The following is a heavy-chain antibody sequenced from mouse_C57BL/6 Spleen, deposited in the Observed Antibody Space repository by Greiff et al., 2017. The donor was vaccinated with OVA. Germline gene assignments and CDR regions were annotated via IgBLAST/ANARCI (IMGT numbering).Heavy chain of an antibody. D-gene: IGHD2-4*01. J-gene: IGHJ1*03. Sequence: DVMLVESGGGLVQPGGSLKLSCAASGFTFSDYYMYWVRQTPEKRLEWVAYISNGGGSTYYPDTVKGRFTISRDNAKNTLYLQMSRLKSEDTAMYYCARRIYYEGYFDVWGTGTTVTVSS. CDR1: GFTFSDYY. V-gene: IGHV5-12*01. CDR2: ISNGGGST. CDR3: ARRIYYEGYFDV.